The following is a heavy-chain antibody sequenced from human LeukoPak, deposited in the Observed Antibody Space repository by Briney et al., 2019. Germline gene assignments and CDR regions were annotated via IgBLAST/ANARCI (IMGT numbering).Heavy chain of an antibody. CDR2: ISSSGGSI. J-gene: IGHJ4*02. CDR1: GFTFSSYE. D-gene: IGHD2-21*01. V-gene: IGHV3-48*03. Sequence: PGGSLRLSCAASGFTFSSYEMNCVRQAPGKGLEWVSYISSSGGSIYYADSVKGRFTSSRDNTKNSLYLQMNSLRAEDTAVYYCARGRIRFDYWGQGTLVTVSS. CDR3: ARGRIRFDY.